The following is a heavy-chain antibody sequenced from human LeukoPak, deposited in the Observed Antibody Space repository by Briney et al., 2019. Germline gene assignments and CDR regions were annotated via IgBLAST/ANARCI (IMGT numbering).Heavy chain of an antibody. V-gene: IGHV3-53*01. CDR1: GFTVDSNY. Sequence: GGSLRLSCAASGFTVDSNYLSWVRRAPGKGLEWVSTIYTGGNTYYAASVKGRFTISRDFSKNTVFPHMNSLRAEDTAVYYCARGPPGDILTGYWNYWGQGTLVTVSS. J-gene: IGHJ4*02. CDR3: ARGPPGDILTGYWNY. D-gene: IGHD3-9*01. CDR2: IYTGGNT.